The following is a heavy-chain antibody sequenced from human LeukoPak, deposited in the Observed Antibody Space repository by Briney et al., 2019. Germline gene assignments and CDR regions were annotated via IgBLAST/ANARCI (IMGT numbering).Heavy chain of an antibody. CDR2: ISNNGGSS. D-gene: IGHD1-1*01. V-gene: IGHV3-64D*09. CDR3: VKITSVTGGDC. CDR1: GFTFIAYA. Sequence: GGSLRLSCSASGFTFIAYAMYWVRQAPGKGLEYVSGISNNGGSSFYADSVKGRFTISRDNSKNTLYLQMSSLRAEDTAVYYCVKITSVTGGDCWGQGTLRTVSS. J-gene: IGHJ4*02.